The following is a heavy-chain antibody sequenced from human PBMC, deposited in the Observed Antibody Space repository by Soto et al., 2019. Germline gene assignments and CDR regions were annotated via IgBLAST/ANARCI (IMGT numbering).Heavy chain of an antibody. CDR3: ARDHYDGSGSLDYYFDY. V-gene: IGHV1-18*01. Sequence: QVQLVQSGAEVKKPGASVKVSCKASGYTFTSYGISWVRQAPGQGLEWMGWISAYNGNTNYAQKLQGRVTMTTDTSTSTAYMELRSLRSYDTSVYYCARDHYDGSGSLDYYFDYWGQGTLVTVSS. J-gene: IGHJ4*02. D-gene: IGHD3-10*01. CDR2: ISAYNGNT. CDR1: GYTFTSYG.